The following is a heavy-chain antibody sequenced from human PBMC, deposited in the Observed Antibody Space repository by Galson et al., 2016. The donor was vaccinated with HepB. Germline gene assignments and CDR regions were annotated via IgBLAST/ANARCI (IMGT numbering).Heavy chain of an antibody. V-gene: IGHV1-69*02. CDR2: IIPFVDIP. Sequence: SVKVSCKASGGTFTSYTINWVRQAPGQGLEWMGRIIPFVDIPDYAQGFRDRVTITADKSTSTAYIEVSSLRSEDTAVYYCARSSPFYYWGQGTLVTVSS. CDR3: ARSSPFYY. J-gene: IGHJ4*02. CDR1: GGTFTSYT.